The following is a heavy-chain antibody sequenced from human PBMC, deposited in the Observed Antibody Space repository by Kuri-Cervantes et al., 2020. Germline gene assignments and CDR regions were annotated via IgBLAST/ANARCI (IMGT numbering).Heavy chain of an antibody. CDR3: ARVEFGVTLVQGAFDY. D-gene: IGHD3-10*01. CDR2: IYYSGST. Sequence: SETLSLTCTVSGYSISSGYYWGWIRQPPGKGLEWIGSIYYSGSTYYNPSLKSRVTISVDTSKNQFSLKLSSVTAADTAVYFCARVEFGVTLVQGAFDYWGQGTLVTVSS. J-gene: IGHJ4*02. CDR1: GYSISSGYY. V-gene: IGHV4-38-2*02.